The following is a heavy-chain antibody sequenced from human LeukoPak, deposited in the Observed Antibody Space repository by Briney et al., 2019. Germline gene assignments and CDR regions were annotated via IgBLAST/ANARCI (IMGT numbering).Heavy chain of an antibody. CDR3: ARDPEASFDY. D-gene: IGHD1-14*01. Sequence: PGGSLRLSCAASGFTFSSYWMTWVRQAPGKGLEWVAFIRYDGSNKYYADSVKGRFTISRDISANTLYLQMNSLRAEDTAMYYCARDPEASFDYWGQGTLVIVSS. CDR2: IRYDGSNK. J-gene: IGHJ4*02. CDR1: GFTFSSYW. V-gene: IGHV3-30*02.